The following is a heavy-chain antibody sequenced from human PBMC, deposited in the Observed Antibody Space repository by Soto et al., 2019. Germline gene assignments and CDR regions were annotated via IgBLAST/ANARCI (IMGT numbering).Heavy chain of an antibody. J-gene: IGHJ6*02. D-gene: IGHD3-10*01. V-gene: IGHV3-33*01. CDR2: IWYDGSNK. CDR3: ARERATMVRGVIITYYGMDV. Sequence: GGSLRLSCAASGFTFSSYGMHWVRQAPGKGLEWVAVIWYDGSNKYYADSVKGRFTISRDNSENTLYLQMNSLRAEDTAVYYCARERATMVRGVIITYYGMDVWGQGTTVTVSS. CDR1: GFTFSSYG.